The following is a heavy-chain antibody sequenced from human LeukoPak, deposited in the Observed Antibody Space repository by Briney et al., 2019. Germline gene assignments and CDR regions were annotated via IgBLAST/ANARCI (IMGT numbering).Heavy chain of an antibody. CDR1: GGSISSSSYY. V-gene: IGHV4-39*07. Sequence: SETLSLTCTVSGGSISSSSYYWGWIRQPPGKGLEWIGSIYYSGSTYYNPSLKSRVTISVDTSKNQFSLKLSSVAAADTAVYYCARVENAYSLDYWGQGTLVTVSS. D-gene: IGHD1-1*01. CDR3: ARVENAYSLDY. CDR2: IYYSGST. J-gene: IGHJ4*02.